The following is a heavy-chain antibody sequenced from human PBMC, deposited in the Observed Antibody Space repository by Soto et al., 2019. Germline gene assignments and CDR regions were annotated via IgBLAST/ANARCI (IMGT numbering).Heavy chain of an antibody. CDR2: IYWNDEQ. CDR3: AHRLPGPSGYDV. J-gene: IGHJ6*02. CDR1: GFSLTSGVVG. Sequence: QITLKESGPTLVKPTQTLTLTCTFSGFSLTSGVVGVGWIRQPPGEALEWLALIYWNDEQYYNPALRNRLTITSDTSKNQVVLTMTNMDPVDTATYYWAHRLPGPSGYDVWGQGTTVTVSS. V-gene: IGHV2-5*01. D-gene: IGHD6-13*01.